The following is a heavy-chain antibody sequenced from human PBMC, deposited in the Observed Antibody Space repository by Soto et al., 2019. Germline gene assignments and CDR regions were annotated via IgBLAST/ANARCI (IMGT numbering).Heavy chain of an antibody. CDR2: ISSSGNSI. J-gene: IGHJ6*01. CDR1: GFTFGDYY. Sequence: PGGSLRLSCAASGFTFGDYYMIWIRQAPGKGLEWVSYISSSGNSIYYADSVKGRFTISRDSAKNSLYLQMNSLRAEDTAVYYCARDYSDSSGFFGDYYGMDVWGQGTTVTVSA. CDR3: ARDYSDSSGFFGDYYGMDV. V-gene: IGHV3-11*01. D-gene: IGHD3-22*01.